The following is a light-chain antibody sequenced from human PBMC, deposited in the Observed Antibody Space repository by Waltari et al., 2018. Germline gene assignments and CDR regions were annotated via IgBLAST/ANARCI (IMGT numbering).Light chain of an antibody. Sequence: LVLTPSPSASASLGASTKLNCTLSRWHSRNVIAWLRQQPEQGPRYLMKGNSDGSHARGNEIPDRLLRSSSGSERYLTISILQSEDGAGYHCQTGGHGTWVVGGGTKLPV. CDR1: RWHSRNV. V-gene: IGLV4-69*01. CDR3: QTGGHGTWV. CDR2: GNSDGSH. J-gene: IGLJ3*02.